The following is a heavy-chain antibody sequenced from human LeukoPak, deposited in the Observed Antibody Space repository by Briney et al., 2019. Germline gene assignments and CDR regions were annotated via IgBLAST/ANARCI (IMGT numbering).Heavy chain of an antibody. D-gene: IGHD6-19*01. CDR2: MSGSGDEI. Sequence: GGSLRLSCEASGFTFGNYFMNWFRQAPGKGLEWVSVMSGSGDEIHYADSVEGRFSISRDNSKNILFLQMNSLTVDDTAVYFCAQYGQRLPEYWGQGALVTVS. CDR1: GFTFGNYF. V-gene: IGHV3-23*01. CDR3: AQYGQRLPEY. J-gene: IGHJ4*02.